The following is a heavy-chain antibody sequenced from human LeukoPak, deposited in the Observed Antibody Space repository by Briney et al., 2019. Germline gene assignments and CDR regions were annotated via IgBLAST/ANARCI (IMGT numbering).Heavy chain of an antibody. D-gene: IGHD3-10*01. CDR3: ARDVLRGYYYGMDV. V-gene: IGHV3-33*01. CDR1: GFTFSSYG. CDR2: IWYDGSNK. Sequence: PGGSLRLSCAASGFTFSSYGMHWVRQAPGKGLGWVAVIWYDGSNKYYADSVKGRFTISRDNSKNTLYLQMNSLRAEDTAVYYCARDVLRGYYYGMDVWGQGTTVTVSS. J-gene: IGHJ6*02.